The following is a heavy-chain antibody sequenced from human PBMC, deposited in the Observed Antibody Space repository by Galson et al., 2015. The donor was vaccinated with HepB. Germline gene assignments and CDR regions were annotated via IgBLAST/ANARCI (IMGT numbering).Heavy chain of an antibody. D-gene: IGHD1-26*01. Sequence: SETLSLTCAVYGGSFSDYYWSWIRQPPGKGLEWIGEIHHSGSTNYNPSLKSRVTISVDTPKNQFSLKLTSVTAADTAVYYCARGDGSYGDWYFDLWGRGTLVTVSP. CDR2: IHHSGST. J-gene: IGHJ2*01. CDR1: GGSFSDYY. CDR3: ARGDGSYGDWYFDL. V-gene: IGHV4-34*01.